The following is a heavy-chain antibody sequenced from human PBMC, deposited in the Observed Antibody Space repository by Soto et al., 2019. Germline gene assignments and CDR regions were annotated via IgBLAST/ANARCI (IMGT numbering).Heavy chain of an antibody. V-gene: IGHV1-3*01. D-gene: IGHD5-12*01. CDR3: ARAISGYVT. J-gene: IGHJ4*02. CDR1: GINYNTYA. CDR2: INAGNGDT. Sequence: QVQLVQSGAEMKKPGASVKLSCKTSGINYNTYAIHWVRQAPGQGLEWMGWINAGNGDTRYSQNFQGRGTXTRDTSASTVYMDLDSLKSEDTGVYYCARAISGYVTWGQGTLVTVSS.